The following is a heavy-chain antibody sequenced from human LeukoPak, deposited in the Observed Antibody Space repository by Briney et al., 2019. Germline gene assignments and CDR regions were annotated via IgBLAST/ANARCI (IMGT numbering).Heavy chain of an antibody. J-gene: IGHJ6*02. CDR1: GFSFSNYA. V-gene: IGHV3-23*01. D-gene: IGHD6-19*01. CDR3: ARVQYSSGWPDYYYGMDV. Sequence: GGSLRLSCAASGFSFSNYAMSWVRQAPGKGLEWVSVLSGRGRNTNYADSVKGRFTTSTDISKNRLFLQMNSLRADDTAVYYCARVQYSSGWPDYYYGMDVWGQGTTVTVSS. CDR2: LSGRGRNT.